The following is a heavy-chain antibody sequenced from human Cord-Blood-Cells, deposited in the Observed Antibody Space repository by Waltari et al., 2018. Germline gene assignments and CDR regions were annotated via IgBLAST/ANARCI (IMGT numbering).Heavy chain of an antibody. V-gene: IGHV4-34*01. CDR2: INHSGST. J-gene: IGHJ2*01. Sequence: QVQLQQWGAGLLKPSETLSLTCAVYGGSFSGYYWIWIRQPPGKGLEWIGEINHSGSTNYNPSLKSRVTISVDTSKNQFSLKLSSVTAADTAVYYCARGRKLGRRDFDLWGRGTLVTVSS. CDR1: GGSFSGYY. CDR3: ARGRKLGRRDFDL. D-gene: IGHD7-27*01.